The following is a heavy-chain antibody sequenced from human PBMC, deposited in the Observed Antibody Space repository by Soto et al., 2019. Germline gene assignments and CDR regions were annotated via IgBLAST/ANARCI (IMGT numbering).Heavy chain of an antibody. CDR2: ISYDGSNK. J-gene: IGHJ6*02. V-gene: IGHV3-30*18. CDR3: AKDVVVGATTGLGDYYYYYGMDV. CDR1: GFTFSSYG. D-gene: IGHD1-26*01. Sequence: GGSLRLSCAASGFTFSSYGMHWVRQAPGKGLEWVAVISYDGSNKYYADSVKGRFTISRDNSKNTLYLQMNSMRAEDTAVYYCAKDVVVGATTGLGDYYYYYGMDVWGQGTTVTVSS.